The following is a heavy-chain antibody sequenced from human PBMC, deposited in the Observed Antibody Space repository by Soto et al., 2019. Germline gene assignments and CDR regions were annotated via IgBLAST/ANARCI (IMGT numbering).Heavy chain of an antibody. CDR2: IVPIFGA. D-gene: IGHD3-22*01. CDR1: GGTFSNYG. J-gene: IGHJ6*02. CDR3: ARGGSDYEGSGYYQGHV. Sequence: QVQLVQSGAEVKKPGSSVKVSCKSSGGTFSNYGFSWVRQAPGQGLECMGVIVPIFGAEHPQKFQGRVTITADESXNXXFMDRRGLRSEDTAVYYCARGGSDYEGSGYYQGHVWGQGTTVTVSS. V-gene: IGHV1-69*12.